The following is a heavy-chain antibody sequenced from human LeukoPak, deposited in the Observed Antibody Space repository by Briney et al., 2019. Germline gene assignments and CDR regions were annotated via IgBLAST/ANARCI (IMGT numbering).Heavy chain of an antibody. D-gene: IGHD2-2*01. CDR2: IIPILGIA. CDR3: ARVQIVVVPAAIERGTWFDP. Sequence: GASVKVSCKASGYTFTSYDINWVRQAPGQGLEWMGRIIPILGIANYAQKFQGRVTITADKSTSTAYMELRSLRSDDTAVYYCARVQIVVVPAAIERGTWFDPWGQGTLVTVSS. CDR1: GYTFTSYD. V-gene: IGHV1-69*04. J-gene: IGHJ5*02.